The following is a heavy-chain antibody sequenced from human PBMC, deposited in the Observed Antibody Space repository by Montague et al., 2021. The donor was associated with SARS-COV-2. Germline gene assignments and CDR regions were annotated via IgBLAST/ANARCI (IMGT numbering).Heavy chain of an antibody. CDR3: AKDSYYYGLGYGMDV. J-gene: IGHJ6*02. D-gene: IGHD3-10*01. CDR1: GFDFFNFD. Sequence: SLRLSCAASGFDFFNFDMAWVRQAPGRGLEWTSDISSSGATMLYADSLKGRFTISRDNSKNVLYLQMNSLRAEDTALYYCAKDSYYYGLGYGMDVWGQGTTVTVSS. V-gene: IGHV3-48*03. CDR2: ISSSGATM.